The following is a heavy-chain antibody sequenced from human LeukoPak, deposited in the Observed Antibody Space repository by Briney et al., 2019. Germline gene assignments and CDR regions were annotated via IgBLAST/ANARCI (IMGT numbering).Heavy chain of an antibody. Sequence: GGSLRLSCAASGFTFSNAWMIWVRQAPGMGLEWVGRIKSETDGGTTDYAAPVKGRFTISRDDSKNTLYLQMNSLKTEDTAVYFCTTGVGRGWFFHYWGLGTLVAVSS. CDR2: IKSETDGGTT. CDR3: TTGVGRGWFFHY. D-gene: IGHD6-19*01. J-gene: IGHJ4*02. V-gene: IGHV3-15*01. CDR1: GFTFSNAW.